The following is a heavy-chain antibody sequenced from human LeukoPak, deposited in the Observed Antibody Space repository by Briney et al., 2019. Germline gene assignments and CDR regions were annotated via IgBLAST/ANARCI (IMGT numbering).Heavy chain of an antibody. D-gene: IGHD3-10*01. Sequence: ASVKVSCKASGYTFTSYATNWVRQARGQGLEWMGWITTNTGNPMYAQGFPGRFVFSLDTSVSTAYLQVSSLKAEDPAVYYGARVGRSYYYYYIDVWGKGTTVTVSS. CDR1: GYTFTSYA. V-gene: IGHV7-4-1*02. CDR2: ITTNTGNP. J-gene: IGHJ6*03. CDR3: ARVGRSYYYYYIDV.